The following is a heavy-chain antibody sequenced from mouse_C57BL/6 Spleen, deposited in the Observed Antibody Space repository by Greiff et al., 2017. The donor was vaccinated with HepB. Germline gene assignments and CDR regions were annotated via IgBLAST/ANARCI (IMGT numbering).Heavy chain of an antibody. CDR2: IYPGDGDT. V-gene: IGHV1-82*01. Sequence: QVQLKESGPELVKPGASVKISCKASGYAFSSSWMNWVKQRPGKGLEWIGRIYPGDGDTNYNGKFKGKATLTADKSSSTAYMQLSSLTSEDSAVYSCARDTKEGVDYWGQGTTLTVSS. CDR3: ARDTKEGVDY. CDR1: GYAFSSSW. D-gene: IGHD2-12*01. J-gene: IGHJ2*01.